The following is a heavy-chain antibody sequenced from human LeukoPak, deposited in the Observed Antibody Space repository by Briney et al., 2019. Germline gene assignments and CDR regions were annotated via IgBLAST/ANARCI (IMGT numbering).Heavy chain of an antibody. CDR1: GFTFSSYS. V-gene: IGHV3-21*01. Sequence: PGGSLRLSFAASGFTFSSYSMNWVRQAPGKGLEWVSSISSSSSYIYYADSVKGRFTISRDNAKNSLYLQMNSLRAEDTAVYYCASTTPSQYYYGSGSLDYWGQGTLVTVSS. J-gene: IGHJ4*02. CDR3: ASTTPSQYYYGSGSLDY. CDR2: ISSSSSYI. D-gene: IGHD3-10*01.